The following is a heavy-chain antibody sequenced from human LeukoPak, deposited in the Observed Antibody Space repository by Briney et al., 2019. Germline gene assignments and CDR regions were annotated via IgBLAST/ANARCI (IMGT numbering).Heavy chain of an antibody. CDR2: NRSKAYGGTT. V-gene: IGHV3-49*04. Sequence: PGGSLRLSCTASGFTFGDYAMSWVRQAPGKGLEWVGFNRSKAYGGTTEYAASVKGRFTISRDDSKSIAYLQMNSLKTEDTAVYYCTRQGDDSSGYYPPEFDPWGQGTLVTVSS. D-gene: IGHD3-22*01. CDR3: TRQGDDSSGYYPPEFDP. J-gene: IGHJ5*02. CDR1: GFTFGDYA.